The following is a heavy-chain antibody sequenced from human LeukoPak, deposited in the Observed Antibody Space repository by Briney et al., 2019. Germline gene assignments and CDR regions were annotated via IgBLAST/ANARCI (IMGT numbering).Heavy chain of an antibody. J-gene: IGHJ3*02. V-gene: IGHV4-31*03. CDR1: GGSISSGGYY. D-gene: IGHD5/OR15-5a*01. CDR2: IYYSGST. CDR3: ARFARVFRDAFHI. Sequence: PSQTLSLTCTVSGGSISSGGYYWSWIRQHPGKGLEWIGYIYYSGSTYYNPSLKSRVTISVDTSKNQFSLKLSSVTAAATAVYYCARFARVFRDAFHIWGQGTMVTVSS.